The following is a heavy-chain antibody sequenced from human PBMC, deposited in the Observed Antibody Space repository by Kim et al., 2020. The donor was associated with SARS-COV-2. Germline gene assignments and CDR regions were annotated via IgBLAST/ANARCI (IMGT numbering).Heavy chain of an antibody. V-gene: IGHV3-23*01. D-gene: IGHD3-10*01. Sequence: GGSLRLSCAASGFTFSNYGMTWVRQTPGKGLEWVSSFTGDGLTQYADSAKGRFTISRDNSENMLYLQMNSRRAEDTAAYYCGDRHGAGSHFSYWGQGTLVTVSS. J-gene: IGHJ4*02. CDR3: GDRHGAGSHFSY. CDR1: GFTFSNYG. CDR2: FTGDGLT.